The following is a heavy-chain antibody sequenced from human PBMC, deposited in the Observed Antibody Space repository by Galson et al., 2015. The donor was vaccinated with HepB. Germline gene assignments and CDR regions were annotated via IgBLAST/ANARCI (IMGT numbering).Heavy chain of an antibody. V-gene: IGHV1-8*01. J-gene: IGHJ5*02. D-gene: IGHD2-2*01. CDR2: MNPNSGNT. CDR3: AKGDLGYCSSTSCSGGRFDP. Sequence: SVKVSCKASGYTFTSYDINWVRQATGQGLEWMGWMNPNSGNTGYAQKFQGRVTMTRNTSISTAYMELSSLRAEDTALYYCAKGDLGYCSSTSCSGGRFDPWGQGTLVTVSS. CDR1: GYTFTSYD.